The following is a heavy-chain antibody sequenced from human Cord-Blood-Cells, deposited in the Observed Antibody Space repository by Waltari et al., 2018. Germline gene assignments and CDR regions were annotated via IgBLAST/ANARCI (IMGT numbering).Heavy chain of an antibody. Sequence: QLQLQESGPGLAKPSETLSLTCPVSGGSIRSSSSYWGWLRQPPRTGLEWIGSIYYSGSTYYNPSLKSRVTISVDTSKNQFSLKLSSVTAADTAVYYCARGYEGGWYSHYYYYYIDVWGKGATVTVSS. CDR2: IYYSGST. D-gene: IGHD6-19*01. CDR1: GGSIRSSSSY. V-gene: IGHV4-39*07. CDR3: ARGYEGGWYSHYYYYYIDV. J-gene: IGHJ6*03.